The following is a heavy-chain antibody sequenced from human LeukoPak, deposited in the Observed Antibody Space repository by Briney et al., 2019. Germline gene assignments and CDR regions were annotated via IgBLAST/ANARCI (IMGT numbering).Heavy chain of an antibody. D-gene: IGHD3-10*01. CDR1: GGSISSDSYS. Sequence: PSQTLSLTCTVPGGSISSDSYSWSWIRQPAGKELEFIGRLFTSGNTNYNPSLKSRVTISLDTSKNQFSLMLRSVTAADTAVYYCAGSVVRGVIDYWGQGTLVTVSS. V-gene: IGHV4-61*02. CDR2: LFTSGNT. J-gene: IGHJ4*02. CDR3: AGSVVRGVIDY.